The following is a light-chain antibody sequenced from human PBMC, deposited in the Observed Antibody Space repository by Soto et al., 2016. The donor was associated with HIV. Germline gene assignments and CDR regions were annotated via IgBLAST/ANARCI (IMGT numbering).Light chain of an antibody. V-gene: IGLV3-19*01. CDR1: SLRTYY. J-gene: IGLJ1*01. CDR3: NSRDSSGNHYV. Sequence: SSELTQDPAVSLALGQTVRITCQGDSLRTYYATWYQQKPGQAPVVVIYGNNNRPSGIPDRFSGSSSGNTASLTITGTRAEDEADYYCNSRDSSGNHYVFGTGTKVTVL. CDR2: GNN.